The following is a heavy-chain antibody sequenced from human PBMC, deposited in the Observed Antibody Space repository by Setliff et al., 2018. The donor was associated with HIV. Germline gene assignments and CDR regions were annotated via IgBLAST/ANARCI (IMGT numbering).Heavy chain of an antibody. Sequence: ASVKVSCKASGYDFSSYSMMWVRQTPGQGLEWLGWISGLTGEVRLAKEFQGRVTLTTSAYTAYMELKSLRSEDRGVYYCARGGLGFLDWCLPDSWGQGTLVTVS. J-gene: IGHJ4*02. CDR1: GYDFSSYS. CDR3: ARGGLGFLDWCLPDS. V-gene: IGHV1-18*04. CDR2: ISGLTGEV. D-gene: IGHD2-21*02.